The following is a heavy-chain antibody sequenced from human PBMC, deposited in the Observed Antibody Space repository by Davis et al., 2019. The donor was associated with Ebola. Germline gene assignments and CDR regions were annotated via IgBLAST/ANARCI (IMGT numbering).Heavy chain of an antibody. CDR3: ARRYRGGWNWFDP. J-gene: IGHJ5*02. CDR1: GGSFSGYY. Sequence: SETLSLTCAVYGGSFSGYYWSWIRQPPGKGLEWIGEINHSGSTNYNPSLKSRVTISVDTSKNQFSLKLSSVTAADTAVYYCARRYRGGWNWFDPWGQGTLVTVSS. V-gene: IGHV4-34*01. CDR2: INHSGST. D-gene: IGHD1-26*01.